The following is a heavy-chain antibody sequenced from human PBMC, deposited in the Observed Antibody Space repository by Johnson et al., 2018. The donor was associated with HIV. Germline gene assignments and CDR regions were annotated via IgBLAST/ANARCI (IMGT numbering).Heavy chain of an antibody. Sequence: QVQLVESGGGVVQPGTSLRLSCAASGFNFSTYGMHWVRQAPGKGLEWVSVIYSGSSTYSADSVRGRFTISRDNSKNTLYLQMNSLRAEDTAVYYCARGGSGSAQKGVDAFDIWGQGTMVTVSS. D-gene: IGHD1-26*01. V-gene: IGHV3-NL1*01. CDR2: IYSGSST. J-gene: IGHJ3*02. CDR1: GFNFSTYG. CDR3: ARGGSGSAQKGVDAFDI.